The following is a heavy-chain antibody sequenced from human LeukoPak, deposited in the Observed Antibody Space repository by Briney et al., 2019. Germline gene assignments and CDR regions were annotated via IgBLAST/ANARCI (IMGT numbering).Heavy chain of an antibody. D-gene: IGHD3-10*01. V-gene: IGHV3-33*01. CDR3: ARGGGYGSGRYPFDH. J-gene: IGHJ4*02. CDR1: GFTFSSYG. Sequence: GGSLRLSCAASGFTFSSYGMHWVRQAPGKGLEWVAVIWYDGSNKYYADSVKGRFTISRDNSKNTLYLQMNSLRAEDTALYYCARGGGYGSGRYPFDHWGQGTLVTVSS. CDR2: IWYDGSNK.